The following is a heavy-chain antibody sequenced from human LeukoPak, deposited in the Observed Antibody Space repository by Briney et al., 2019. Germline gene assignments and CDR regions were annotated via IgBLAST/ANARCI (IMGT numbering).Heavy chain of an antibody. CDR3: ARDSNDFWSGYWSGSYMDV. D-gene: IGHD3-3*01. J-gene: IGHJ6*03. CDR1: GGSIRSGY. Sequence: SETLSLTCTVSGGSIRSGYWSWIRQPPGKGLEWVGYTHYSGSPNYNPSLTSRVTISVDTSRNQFSLKLSSVTAADTAVYYCARDSNDFWSGYWSGSYMDVWGKGTTVTVSS. CDR2: THYSGSP. V-gene: IGHV4-59*01.